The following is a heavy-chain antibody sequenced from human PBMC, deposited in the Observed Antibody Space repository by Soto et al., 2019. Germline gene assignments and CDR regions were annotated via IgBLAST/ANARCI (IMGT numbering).Heavy chain of an antibody. CDR1: GYSFTSYW. CDR2: IYPGDSDT. V-gene: IGHV5-51*01. D-gene: IGHD2-2*02. CDR3: ATLGYCSSTSSYNGYGMDV. Sequence: PGESLKISCKGSGYSFTSYWIGWVRQMPGKGLEWMGIIYPGDSDTRYSPSFQGQVTISADKSISTAYLQWSSLKASDTAMYYCATLGYCSSTSSYNGYGMDVWGQGTTVTVSS. J-gene: IGHJ6*02.